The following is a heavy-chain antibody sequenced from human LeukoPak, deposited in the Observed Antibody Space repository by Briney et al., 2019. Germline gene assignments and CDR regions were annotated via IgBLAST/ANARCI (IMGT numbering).Heavy chain of an antibody. CDR2: IGGSGAFK. V-gene: IGHV3-23*01. J-gene: IGHJ5*02. D-gene: IGHD3-3*01. Sequence: TGGSLRLSCTASGFAFSSHSMSWVRQAPGKGPEWVAGIGGSGAFKAYAESVEGRFTISRDNSKNTLDLQMDSLRVEDTATYYCVTVGAKYNDFWTGYANWFDPWGQGTLVSVSS. CDR1: GFAFSSHS. CDR3: VTVGAKYNDFWTGYANWFDP.